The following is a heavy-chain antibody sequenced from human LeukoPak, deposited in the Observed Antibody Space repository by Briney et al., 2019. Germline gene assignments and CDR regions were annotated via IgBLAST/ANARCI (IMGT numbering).Heavy chain of an antibody. Sequence: TSETLSLTCAVSGGSISSGGYSWSWTRQPPGKGLEWIGYIYHSGSTYYNPSLKSRVTISVDRSKNQFSLKLSSVTAADTAVYYCARGVATIFFDYWGQGTLVTVSS. V-gene: IGHV4-30-2*01. CDR3: ARGVATIFFDY. CDR2: IYHSGST. D-gene: IGHD5-12*01. CDR1: GGSISSGGYS. J-gene: IGHJ4*02.